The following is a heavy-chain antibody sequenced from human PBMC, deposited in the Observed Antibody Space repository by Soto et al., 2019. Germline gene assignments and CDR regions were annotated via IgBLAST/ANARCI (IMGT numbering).Heavy chain of an antibody. CDR3: ARAPVDTAMKRNWFYFDY. D-gene: IGHD5-18*01. J-gene: IGHJ4*02. V-gene: IGHV1-69*01. CDR2: IIPIFGTA. CDR1: GGTFSRYA. Sequence: QVQLVQSGAEVKKPGSSVKVSCKASGGTFSRYAISWVRQAPGQGLEWMGGIIPIFGTANYAQKFQGRVTITADESTSTAYMELSSLRSEDTAVYYCARAPVDTAMKRNWFYFDYWGQGTLVTVSS.